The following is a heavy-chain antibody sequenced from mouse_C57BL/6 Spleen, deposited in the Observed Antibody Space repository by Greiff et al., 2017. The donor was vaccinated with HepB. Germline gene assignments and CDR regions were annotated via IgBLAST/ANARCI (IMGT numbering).Heavy chain of an antibody. CDR3: AREKMITTEYYFDY. D-gene: IGHD2-4*01. CDR2: ISDGGSYT. Sequence: EVKLMESGGGLVKPGGSLKLSCAASGFTFSSYAMSWVRQTPEKRLEWVATISDGGSYTYYPDNVKGRFTISRDNAKNNLYLQMSHLKSEDTAMYYCAREKMITTEYYFDYWGQGTTLTVSS. J-gene: IGHJ2*01. CDR1: GFTFSSYA. V-gene: IGHV5-4*01.